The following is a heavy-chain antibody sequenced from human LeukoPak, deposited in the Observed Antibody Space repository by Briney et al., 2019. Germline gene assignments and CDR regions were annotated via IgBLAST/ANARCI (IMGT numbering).Heavy chain of an antibody. Sequence: SETLSLTCAVYGGSFNGYYWSWIRQPPGKELEWIGEINHSGSTNYNPSLKSRVTISVDTSKNQFSLKLSSVTAADTAVYYCARGTLVVVVAATAYYYYYMDVWGKGTTVTVSS. J-gene: IGHJ6*03. CDR3: ARGTLVVVVAATAYYYYYMDV. D-gene: IGHD2-15*01. V-gene: IGHV4-34*01. CDR1: GGSFNGYY. CDR2: INHSGST.